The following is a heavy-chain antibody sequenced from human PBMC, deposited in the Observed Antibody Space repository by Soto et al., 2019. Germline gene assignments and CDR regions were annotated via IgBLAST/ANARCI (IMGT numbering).Heavy chain of an antibody. D-gene: IGHD3-10*01. CDR2: IYYSGST. CDR3: ACSMVRGVIDYFDY. J-gene: IGHJ4*02. V-gene: IGHV4-31*03. Sequence: QVQLQESGPGLVKPSQTLSLTCTVSGGSISSGGNYWSWIRQHPGKGLEWIGYIYYSGSTYYNPSLKSRVTISVDTSKNQFSLKLSSVTAADTAVYYCACSMVRGVIDYFDYWGQGTLVTVSS. CDR1: GGSISSGGNY.